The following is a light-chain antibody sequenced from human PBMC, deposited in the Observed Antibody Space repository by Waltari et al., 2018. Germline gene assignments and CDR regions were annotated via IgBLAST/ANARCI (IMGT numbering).Light chain of an antibody. J-gene: IGLJ2*01. V-gene: IGLV2-18*01. Sequence: QSALTQPPSVSGSPGQSVTTPCTGTSSAVGSYNRVTGYQQPQGTAPKLMNYEVSNRPAGVPDRFSGSKSGNTASLTISGLQAEDEADYYCSLYTSSSTSVVFGGGTKLTVL. CDR3: SLYTSSSTSVV. CDR2: EVS. CDR1: SSAVGSYNR.